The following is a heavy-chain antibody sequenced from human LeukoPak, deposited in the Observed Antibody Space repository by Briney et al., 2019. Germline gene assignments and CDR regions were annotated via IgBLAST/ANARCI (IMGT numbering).Heavy chain of an antibody. D-gene: IGHD6-13*01. CDR2: ISGNGGST. V-gene: IGHV3-23*01. J-gene: IGHJ4*02. CDR3: VRFGGYSRSWTVYYFAY. CDR1: GFTFSSYA. Sequence: GGSLRLSCAASGFTFSSYAMSWVRQAPGKGLEWVSGISGNGGSTYYADSVKGRFTISRDNAKNSLYLQMNSLIAEDTALYYCVRFGGYSRSWTVYYFAYWGQGPVVTVSS.